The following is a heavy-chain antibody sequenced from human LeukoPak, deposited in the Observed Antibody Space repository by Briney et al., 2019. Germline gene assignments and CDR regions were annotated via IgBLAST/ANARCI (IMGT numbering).Heavy chain of an antibody. Sequence: SETLSLTCAVYGGSFSGYYWSWIRQPPGKGLEWIGEINHSGSTNYNPSRESRVTISVDTSKNQCSLKLSSVTAADTAVYYCARGAVSGYYTGVGWFDPWGQGTLVTVSS. V-gene: IGHV4-34*01. J-gene: IGHJ5*02. D-gene: IGHD3-3*01. CDR1: GGSFSGYY. CDR2: INHSGST. CDR3: ARGAVSGYYTGVGWFDP.